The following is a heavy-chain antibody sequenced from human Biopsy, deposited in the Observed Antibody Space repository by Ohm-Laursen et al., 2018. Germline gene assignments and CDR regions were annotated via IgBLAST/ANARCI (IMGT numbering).Heavy chain of an antibody. D-gene: IGHD6-6*01. CDR2: MSNSGST. J-gene: IGHJ4*02. CDR3: VRGEYSSSIFDH. V-gene: IGHV4-59*01. Sequence: TLSLTCTVSRGSISSYYWSWIRQPPGKGLEWIGYMSNSGSTNYNPSLKTRVTISLDTPKNQFSLKLSSVTAADTAVYYCVRGEYSSSIFDHWGQGTLVTVSS. CDR1: RGSISSYY.